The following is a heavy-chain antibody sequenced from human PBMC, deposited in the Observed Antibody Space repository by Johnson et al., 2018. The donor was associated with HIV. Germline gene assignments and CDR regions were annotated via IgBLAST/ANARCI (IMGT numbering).Heavy chain of an antibody. CDR3: ASDGYYDSGSDPLDI. CDR1: GFTFDDYG. CDR2: INWNGGSI. D-gene: IGHD3-10*01. Sequence: EVQLVESGGGVARPGGSLRLSCEASGFTFDDYGMTWVRQPPGKGLEWVSGINWNGGSIAYADSVNGRLTISRDNAKNSLYLQMNSLRAEDTALYYCASDGYYDSGSDPLDIWGQGTMVTVSS. V-gene: IGHV3-20*04. J-gene: IGHJ3*02.